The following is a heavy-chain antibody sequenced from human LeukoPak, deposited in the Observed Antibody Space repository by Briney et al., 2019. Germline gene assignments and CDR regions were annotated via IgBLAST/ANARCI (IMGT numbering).Heavy chain of an antibody. CDR1: GFTFSSYW. V-gene: IGHV3-7*01. CDR2: IKQDGSEK. CDR3: ARDRLYYYDSSGYYWFDP. J-gene: IGHJ5*02. D-gene: IGHD3-22*01. Sequence: GGSLRLSCAASGFTFSSYWMSWVRQAPGKGLEWVANIKQDGSEKYYVDSVKGRFTISRDNAKNSLYLQMNSLRAEDTAVYYCARDRLYYYDSSGYYWFDPWGQGTLVTASS.